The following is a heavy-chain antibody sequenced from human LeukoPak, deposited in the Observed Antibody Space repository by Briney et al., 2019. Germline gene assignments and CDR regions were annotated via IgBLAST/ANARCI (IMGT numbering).Heavy chain of an antibody. CDR2: IYYSGST. Sequence: SSETLSLTCTVSGGSISSYYWSWIRQPPGKGLEWIGYIYYSGSTNYNPSLKSRVTISVDTSKNQFSLKLSSVTAADTAVYYCAREGCGGDCYWNWFDPWGQGTLVTVSS. CDR3: AREGCGGDCYWNWFDP. V-gene: IGHV4-59*01. CDR1: GGSISSYY. D-gene: IGHD2-21*02. J-gene: IGHJ5*02.